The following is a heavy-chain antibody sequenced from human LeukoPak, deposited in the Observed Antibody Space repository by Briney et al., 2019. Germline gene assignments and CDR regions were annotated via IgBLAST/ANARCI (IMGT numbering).Heavy chain of an antibody. CDR1: GFTVSSNY. J-gene: IGHJ4*02. CDR3: ARMGSSAYYWGPFDY. D-gene: IGHD3-22*01. V-gene: IGHV3-53*01. Sequence: PGGSLRLSCAASGFTVSSNYLSWVRQAPGKGLEWVSVIYSGGSTYYADSVKGRFTISRDNSKNTLYLQMNSLRAEDTAVYYCARMGSSAYYWGPFDYWGQGTLVTVSS. CDR2: IYSGGST.